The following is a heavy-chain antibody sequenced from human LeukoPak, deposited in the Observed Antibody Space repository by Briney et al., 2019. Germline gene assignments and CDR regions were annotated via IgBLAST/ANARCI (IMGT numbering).Heavy chain of an antibody. CDR3: AKGGEDIVVVPAAISYYYYMDV. D-gene: IGHD2-2*01. V-gene: IGHV3-9*01. CDR1: GFTFDDYA. CDR2: ISWNSGSI. Sequence: GGSLRLSCAASGFTFDDYAMHWVRQAPGKGLEWVSGISWNSGSIGYADSVKGRFTISRDNAKNSLYLQMNSLRAEDTAVYYCAKGGEDIVVVPAAISYYYYMDVWGKGTTVTVSS. J-gene: IGHJ6*03.